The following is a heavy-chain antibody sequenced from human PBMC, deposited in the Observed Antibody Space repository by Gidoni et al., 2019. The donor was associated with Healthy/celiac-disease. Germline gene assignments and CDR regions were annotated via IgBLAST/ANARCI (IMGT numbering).Heavy chain of an antibody. CDR3: AREGGSYDFWSGYYDY. CDR1: GFTFSSYS. Sequence: EVQLVESGGGLVKPGGSLRLSCAASGFTFSSYSMNWVRQAPGKGLEWVSSISSSSSYIYYADSVKGRFTISRDNAKNSLYLQMNSLRAEDTAVYYCAREGGSYDFWSGYYDYWGQGTLVTVSS. V-gene: IGHV3-21*01. J-gene: IGHJ4*02. D-gene: IGHD3-3*01. CDR2: ISSSSSYI.